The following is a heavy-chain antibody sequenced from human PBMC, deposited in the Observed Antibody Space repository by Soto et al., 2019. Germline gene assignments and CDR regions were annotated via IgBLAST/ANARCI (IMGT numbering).Heavy chain of an antibody. V-gene: IGHV3-48*02. CDR1: GFTFSVHS. CDR2: ISSTSSAR. J-gene: IGHJ6*02. CDR3: ARDSDIYYGMDV. Sequence: DVQLVESGGGFIQPGESLRLSCAASGFTFSVHSMNWVRRAPGKGLEWVSYISSTSSARYYADSVRVRFTISRDNAKYSLYLQMNSLTDEDTAVYYCARDSDIYYGMDVWGQGTTVTVSS. D-gene: IGHD3-9*01.